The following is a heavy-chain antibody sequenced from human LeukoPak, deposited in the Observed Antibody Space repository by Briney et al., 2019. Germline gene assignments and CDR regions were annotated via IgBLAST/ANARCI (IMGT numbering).Heavy chain of an antibody. CDR2: IIPIFGTA. D-gene: IGHD4-23*01. Sequence: SVKVSCKASGGTFSSYAISWVRQAPGQGLEWMGGIIPIFGTANYAQKFQGRVTMTRDMSTSTDYMELSSLRSEDTAVYYCARDNSVEDTAWWFDPWGQGTLVTVSS. CDR3: ARDNSVEDTAWWFDP. CDR1: GGTFSSYA. V-gene: IGHV1-69*05. J-gene: IGHJ5*02.